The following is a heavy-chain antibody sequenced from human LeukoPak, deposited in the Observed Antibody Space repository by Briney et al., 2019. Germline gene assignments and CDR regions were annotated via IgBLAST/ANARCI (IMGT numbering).Heavy chain of an antibody. Sequence: RAGGSLRLSCAASGFTFSSYEMNWVRQAPGKGLEWVSYISSSGSTIYYADSVKGRFTISRDNAKNSLYLQMNSLRAEDTAVYYCARENHSGVGARHLDYWGQGTLVTVSP. J-gene: IGHJ4*02. CDR2: ISSSGSTI. CDR3: ARENHSGVGARHLDY. V-gene: IGHV3-48*03. CDR1: GFTFSSYE. D-gene: IGHD3-10*01.